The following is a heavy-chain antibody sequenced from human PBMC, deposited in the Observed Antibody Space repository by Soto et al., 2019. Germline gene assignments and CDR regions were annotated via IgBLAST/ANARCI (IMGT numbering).Heavy chain of an antibody. D-gene: IGHD3-22*01. J-gene: IGHJ4*02. CDR1: GGTFSSYA. CDR2: IIPIFGTA. Sequence: QVQLVQSGAEVKKPGSSVKVSCKASGGTFSSYAISWVRQAPGQGLEWMGGIIPIFGTANYAQKFQGRVTITADESTSTAYMELSSLRSEDTAVYYCARGYYYDSSGYYSNAHYFDYWRQGTLVTVSS. V-gene: IGHV1-69*01. CDR3: ARGYYYDSSGYYSNAHYFDY.